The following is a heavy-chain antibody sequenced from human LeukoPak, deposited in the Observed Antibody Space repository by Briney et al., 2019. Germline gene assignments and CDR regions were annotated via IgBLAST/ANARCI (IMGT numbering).Heavy chain of an antibody. V-gene: IGHV4-4*02. J-gene: IGHJ4*02. CDR1: GGSISSSNW. D-gene: IGHD1-26*01. CDR3: ARADSGTYAALDY. Sequence: SETLSLTCAVSGGSISSSNWWSWVRQPPGKGLEWIGEIYHSGSTNYNPSLKSRVTISVDKSKNHFSLNLSSVTAADTAVYYCARADSGTYAALDYWGQGTLVTVSS. CDR2: IYHSGST.